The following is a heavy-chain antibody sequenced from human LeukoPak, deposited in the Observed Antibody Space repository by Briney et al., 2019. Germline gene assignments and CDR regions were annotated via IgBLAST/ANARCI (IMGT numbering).Heavy chain of an antibody. V-gene: IGHV3-15*01. CDR3: MSDPLIHGGIDY. D-gene: IGHD3-10*01. CDR1: GLPFTDSW. Sequence: GGSLRLSCAASGLPFTDSWMSWVRLPPGKGPGWGGRIKSNVDGATVDYLPSVKGRFSISRDDSKNTLFLHLNSLKVEDTAIYYCMSDPLIHGGIDYWSLGTLVTVSS. CDR2: IKSNVDGATV. J-gene: IGHJ4*02.